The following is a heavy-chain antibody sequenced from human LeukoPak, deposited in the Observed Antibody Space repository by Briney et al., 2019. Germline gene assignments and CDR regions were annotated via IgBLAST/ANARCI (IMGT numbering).Heavy chain of an antibody. CDR1: VYTFTSYD. Sequence: GASVKVSCMASVYTFTSYDINGVRQATGQGLEWMGLIIPYRGNTGYAQKFQGRVTITTNTSISTAYMELSSLRSEDTAVYYCARGHSSAYYYYMDVWGKGTRVTVSS. CDR2: IIPYRGNT. J-gene: IGHJ6*03. V-gene: IGHV1-8*03. CDR3: ARGHSSAYYYYMDV. D-gene: IGHD6-13*01.